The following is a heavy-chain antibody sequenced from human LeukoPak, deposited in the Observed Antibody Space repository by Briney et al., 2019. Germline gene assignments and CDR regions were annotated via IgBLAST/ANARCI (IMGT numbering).Heavy chain of an antibody. CDR3: ARDKSRDGYNRYDY. V-gene: IGHV3-30-3*01. J-gene: IGHJ4*02. CDR1: GFTFRSYA. Sequence: GRSLRLSCAASGFTFRSYAMHWVRQAPGKGLEWVAVISYDGSNKYYADSVKGRFTISRDNAKNSLYLQMNSLRAEDTAVYYCARDKSRDGYNRYDYWGQGTLVTVSS. D-gene: IGHD5-24*01. CDR2: ISYDGSNK.